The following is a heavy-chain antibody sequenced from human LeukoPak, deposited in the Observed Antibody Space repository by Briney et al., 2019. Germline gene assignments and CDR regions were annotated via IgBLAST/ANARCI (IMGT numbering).Heavy chain of an antibody. V-gene: IGHV3-23*01. CDR3: ARDTFQPGLIDS. D-gene: IGHD2-2*01. Sequence: GGSLRLSCAASGFTFSSYAMSWVRQAPGKGLEWVSAISGSGGSTYYADSVKGRFTISRDNSKNTLYLQMNSLRVEDTAVYYCARDTFQPGLIDSWGQGTLVTVSS. CDR1: GFTFSSYA. CDR2: ISGSGGST. J-gene: IGHJ4*02.